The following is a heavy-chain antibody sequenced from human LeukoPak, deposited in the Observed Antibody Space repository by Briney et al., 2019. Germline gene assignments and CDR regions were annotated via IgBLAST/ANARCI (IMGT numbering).Heavy chain of an antibody. D-gene: IGHD4-17*01. CDR1: GFTFSSYT. CDR2: ISGRSDST. CDR3: ARAVDYADLKPFDY. J-gene: IGHJ4*02. Sequence: PRGSLRLSCAASGFTFSSYTMNWVRQAHGKGLEWVSGISGRSDSTNYADSVKGRFTISRDNSKNTLYLQINSLRAEDTAVYYCARAVDYADLKPFDYWGQGTLVTVSS. V-gene: IGHV3-23*01.